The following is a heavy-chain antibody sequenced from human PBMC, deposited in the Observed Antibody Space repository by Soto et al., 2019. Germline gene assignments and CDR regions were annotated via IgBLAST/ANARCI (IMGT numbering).Heavy chain of an antibody. Sequence: SETLSLTCTVSGGSISSGGYYWSWIRQHPGKGLEWIGYIYYSGSTYYNPSLKSRVTISVDTSKNQFSLKLSSVTAADTAVYYCARVPLDRSGYYHWGQGTLVTVSS. CDR2: IYYSGST. CDR3: ARVPLDRSGYYH. V-gene: IGHV4-31*03. D-gene: IGHD3-22*01. J-gene: IGHJ5*02. CDR1: GGSISSGGYY.